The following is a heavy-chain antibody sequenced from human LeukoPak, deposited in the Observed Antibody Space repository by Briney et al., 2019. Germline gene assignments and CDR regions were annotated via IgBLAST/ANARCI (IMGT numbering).Heavy chain of an antibody. D-gene: IGHD3-10*01. J-gene: IGHJ6*02. Sequence: PGRSLRLSCAASGFTFDDYAMHWVRQAPGKGLEWVSGISWNSGSIGYADSVKGRFTISRDNAKNSLYLQMNSLRAEDTALYYCAKDMDANPPWTGRDYYYYGMDVWGQGITVTVSS. CDR2: ISWNSGSI. CDR1: GFTFDDYA. V-gene: IGHV3-9*01. CDR3: AKDMDANPPWTGRDYYYYGMDV.